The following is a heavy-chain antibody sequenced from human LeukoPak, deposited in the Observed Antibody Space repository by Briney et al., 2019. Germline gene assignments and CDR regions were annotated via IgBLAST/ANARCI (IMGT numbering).Heavy chain of an antibody. Sequence: TGGSLRLSCAASGFTFSSYWMSWVRQAPGKGLEWVANIKQDGSEKYYVDSVKGRFTISRDNAKNSLYLQMNSLRAEDTAVYYCARARGYALVLAFDTWGQGTMVTVSS. CDR2: IKQDGSEK. J-gene: IGHJ3*02. CDR1: GFTFSSYW. V-gene: IGHV3-7*01. D-gene: IGHD2-2*01. CDR3: ARARGYALVLAFDT.